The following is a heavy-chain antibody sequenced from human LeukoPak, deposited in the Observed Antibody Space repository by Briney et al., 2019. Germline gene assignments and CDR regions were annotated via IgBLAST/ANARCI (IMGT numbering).Heavy chain of an antibody. D-gene: IGHD3-9*01. CDR3: ARDDPHYDILTGYSPIDY. J-gene: IGHJ4*02. Sequence: GGSLRLSCAASGFTFIRNGMLWVRQAPGKGLEWVAFLRYDGSNKYYADSVMGRFTISRDNSKDTLYLQMNSLRTEDTAVYYCARDDPHYDILTGYSPIDYWGQGTLVTVSS. CDR2: LRYDGSNK. CDR1: GFTFIRNG. V-gene: IGHV3-30*02.